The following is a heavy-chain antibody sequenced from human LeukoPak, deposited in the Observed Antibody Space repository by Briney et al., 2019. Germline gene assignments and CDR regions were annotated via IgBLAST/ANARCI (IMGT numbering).Heavy chain of an antibody. D-gene: IGHD6-13*01. J-gene: IGHJ6*03. CDR2: IYYSGST. CDR3: AGISWRGYYYYYMDV. CDR1: GGSISSSSYY. Sequence: SETLSLACTISGGSISSSSYYWGWIRQPPGKGLEWIGSIYYSGSTYYNPSLKSRVTISADTSKNQFSLKLSSVTAADTAVYYCAGISWRGYYYYYMDVWGKGTTVTVSS. V-gene: IGHV4-39*07.